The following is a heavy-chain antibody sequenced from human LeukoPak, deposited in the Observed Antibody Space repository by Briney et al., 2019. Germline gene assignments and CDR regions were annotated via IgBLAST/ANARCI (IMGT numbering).Heavy chain of an antibody. CDR1: GFTFSSYA. CDR3: ASSTTPYCGGDCPLDY. Sequence: QAGGSLRLSCAASGFTFSSYAMSWVRQAPGKGLEWVSAISGSGGSTYYADSVKGRFTISRDNSKNTLYLQMNSLRAEDTAVYYCASSTTPYCGGDCPLDYWGQGTLVTVSS. V-gene: IGHV3-23*01. D-gene: IGHD2-21*02. J-gene: IGHJ4*02. CDR2: ISGSGGST.